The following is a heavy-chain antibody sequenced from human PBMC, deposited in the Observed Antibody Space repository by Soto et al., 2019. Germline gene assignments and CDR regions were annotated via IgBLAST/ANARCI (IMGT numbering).Heavy chain of an antibody. J-gene: IGHJ4*02. D-gene: IGHD3-16*01. Sequence: QVQLVQSGAEVKKPGSSVKVSCKASGDTFSTYGITWVRQAPGQGLEWVGGIIPLLNTRNYVQNLQGRVTLYVNKTTNIAYIELSSLRTEDTAVYYCARNSYYSDKNAYFQNLDFRSQGTLVTVSS. CDR2: IIPLLNTR. CDR1: GDTFSTYG. V-gene: IGHV1-69*06. CDR3: ARNSYYSDKNAYFQNLDF.